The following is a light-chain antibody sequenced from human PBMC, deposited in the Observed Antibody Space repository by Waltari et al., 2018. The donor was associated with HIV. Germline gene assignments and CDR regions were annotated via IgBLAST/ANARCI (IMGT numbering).Light chain of an antibody. J-gene: IGLJ2*01. CDR1: SDDIGLYNF. CDR2: GNT. Sequence: QSALTQPASVSGSPGQSLTISCTGTSDDIGLYNFVSRYQKPPDKPPQLLVYGNTKRTSGLSYPLSGSKSDNTASLTISVLQAEDEADYYCSSFATSDTLLFGGGTKLTVL. CDR3: SSFATSDTLL. V-gene: IGLV2-14*01.